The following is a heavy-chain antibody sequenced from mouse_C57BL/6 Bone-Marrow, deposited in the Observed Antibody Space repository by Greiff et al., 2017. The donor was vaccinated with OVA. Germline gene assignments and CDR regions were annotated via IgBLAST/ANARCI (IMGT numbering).Heavy chain of an antibody. V-gene: IGHV3-6*01. CDR1: GYSITSGYY. Sequence: VQLQQSGPGLVKPSQSLSLTCSVTGYSITSGYYWNWIRQFPGNKLEWMGYISYDGSNNYNPSLKNRISITRDTSKNQFFLKLNSVTTEDTATYYCASYYGSSYSFAYWGQGTLVTVSA. CDR2: ISYDGSN. CDR3: ASYYGSSYSFAY. D-gene: IGHD1-1*01. J-gene: IGHJ3*01.